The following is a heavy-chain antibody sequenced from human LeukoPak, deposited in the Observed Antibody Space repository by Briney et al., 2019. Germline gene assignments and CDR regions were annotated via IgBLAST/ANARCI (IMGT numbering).Heavy chain of an antibody. V-gene: IGHV1-69*04. J-gene: IGHJ3*02. CDR3: ARLVVAATEDAFDI. D-gene: IGHD2-15*01. CDR2: IIPILGIA. CDR1: GGTFSSYA. Sequence: GASVKVSCKASGGTFSSYAISWVRQAPGQGLEWMGRIIPILGIANYAQKFQGRVTITADKSTSTAYMELSSLRPEDTAVYYCARLVVAATEDAFDIWGQGTMVTVSS.